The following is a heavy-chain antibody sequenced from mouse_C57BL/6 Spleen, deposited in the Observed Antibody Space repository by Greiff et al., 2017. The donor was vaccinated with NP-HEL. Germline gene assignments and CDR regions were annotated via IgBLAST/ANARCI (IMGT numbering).Heavy chain of an antibody. CDR3: AREGYGSSYVENWYFDV. V-gene: IGHV1-61*01. J-gene: IGHJ1*03. CDR2: IYPSDSET. D-gene: IGHD1-1*01. CDR1: GYTFTSYW. Sequence: QVQLQQPGAELVRPGSSVKLSCKASGYTFTSYWMDWVKQRPGQGLEWIGNIYPSDSETHYNQKFKDKATLTVDKSSSTAYMQRSSLTSEDSAVDYCAREGYGSSYVENWYFDVWGTGTTVTVSS.